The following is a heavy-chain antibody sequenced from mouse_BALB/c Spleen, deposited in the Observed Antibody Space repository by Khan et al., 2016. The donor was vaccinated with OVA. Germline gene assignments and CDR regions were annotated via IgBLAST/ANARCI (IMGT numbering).Heavy chain of an antibody. J-gene: IGHJ3*01. V-gene: IGHV5-6*01. Sequence: EVVLVVSGGDLVKSGGSLKLSCAASGFTFSTYGMSWVRQTPDKRLEWVATVSTGGSYTYYPDSVKGRFTFSRDNAKNTLYLQMNGLKSEDTAMFYCTRLAYYYDSEGLAYWGQGTLVTVSA. CDR2: VSTGGSYT. CDR3: TRLAYYYDSEGLAY. D-gene: IGHD1-1*01. CDR1: GFTFSTYG.